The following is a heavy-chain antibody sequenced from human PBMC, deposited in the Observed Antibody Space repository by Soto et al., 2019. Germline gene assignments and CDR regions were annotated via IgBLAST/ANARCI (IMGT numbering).Heavy chain of an antibody. CDR2: MITNGGKI. Sequence: QVQLVQSGAEVKKPGASVKVSCKASGYTFSSYDINWVRQATGKGLECMGWMITNGGKIGNEQKFQGRLTMTRNTSISTAYMELSSLRSEDTAVFYFARDYGDYSGDYWGQGTLVTVSS. J-gene: IGHJ4*02. V-gene: IGHV1-8*01. CDR1: GYTFSSYD. CDR3: ARDYGDYSGDY. D-gene: IGHD4-17*01.